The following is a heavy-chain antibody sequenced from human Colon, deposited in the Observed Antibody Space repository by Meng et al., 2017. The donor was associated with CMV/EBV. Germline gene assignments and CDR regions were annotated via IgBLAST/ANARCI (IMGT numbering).Heavy chain of an antibody. CDR3: ARSYYSNSAFDY. V-gene: IGHV1-2*02. Sequence: ASVKVSCKASGYTFTGYYMHWVRQAPGQGLEWMGWINPRSGGTNYAQKFQGRVTMTRDTSTSTVYMELSSLRSEDTAVYYCARSYYSNSAFDYWGQGALVTVSS. CDR1: GYTFTGYY. D-gene: IGHD4-11*01. J-gene: IGHJ4*02. CDR2: INPRSGGT.